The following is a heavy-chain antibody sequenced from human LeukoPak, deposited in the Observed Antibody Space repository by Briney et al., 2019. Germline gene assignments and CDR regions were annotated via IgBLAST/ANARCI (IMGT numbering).Heavy chain of an antibody. CDR3: ARDLCSSTSCSLDY. CDR2: ISAYNGNT. J-gene: IGHJ4*02. Sequence: ASVKVSCKASGYTFTSYGISWVRQAPGQGLEWMGWISAYNGNTNYAQKLQGRVTMTTDTSTSTAYMELRSLRSDDTAVYYCARDLCSSTSCSLDYWGQGTLVTVSS. CDR1: GYTFTSYG. D-gene: IGHD2-2*01. V-gene: IGHV1-18*01.